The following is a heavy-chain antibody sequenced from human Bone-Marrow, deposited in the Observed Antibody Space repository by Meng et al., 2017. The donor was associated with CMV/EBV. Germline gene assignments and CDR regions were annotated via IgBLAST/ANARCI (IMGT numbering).Heavy chain of an antibody. V-gene: IGHV1-69*02. Sequence: SVKVSCKASGGTFSSYTISWVRQAPGQGLEWMGRIIPILGIANYAQKFQGRVTIPADKSTSTAYMELSSLRSEDTAVYYCARRSYQLLYGYYYYGMDVWGQGPLVPVSS. CDR3: ARRSYQLLYGYYYYGMDV. CDR1: GGTFSSYT. J-gene: IGHJ6*02. CDR2: IIPILGIA. D-gene: IGHD2-2*02.